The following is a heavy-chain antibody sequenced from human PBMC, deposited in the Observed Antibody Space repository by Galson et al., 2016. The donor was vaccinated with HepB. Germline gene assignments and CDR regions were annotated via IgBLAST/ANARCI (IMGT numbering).Heavy chain of an antibody. D-gene: IGHD3-3*01. V-gene: IGHV1-46*01. CDR3: ARDQSRFKTYSDFWSGEVGPSPGYYFDY. CDR2: INSSGGNT. Sequence: SVKVSCKASGYTFTSYYLHWVRQAPGQGLEWMGIINSSGGNTRYAQKFQGRVTMTRDTSTSTVYKELSSLRSEDTAVYYCARDQSRFKTYSDFWSGEVGPSPGYYFDYWGQGTLVTVSS. J-gene: IGHJ4*02. CDR1: GYTFTSYY.